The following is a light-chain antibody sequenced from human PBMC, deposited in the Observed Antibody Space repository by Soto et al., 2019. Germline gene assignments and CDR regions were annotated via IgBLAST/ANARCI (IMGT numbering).Light chain of an antibody. Sequence: DIQITQSPTTLSAFVGDRVPITCRASQSISSWLAWYQQKPGKAPKLLIYDASSLESGVPSRFSGSGSGTEFTLTISSLQPDDFATYYCQHYNTYSLFTFGPGTKVDNK. J-gene: IGKJ3*01. V-gene: IGKV1-5*01. CDR1: QSISSW. CDR2: DAS. CDR3: QHYNTYSLFT.